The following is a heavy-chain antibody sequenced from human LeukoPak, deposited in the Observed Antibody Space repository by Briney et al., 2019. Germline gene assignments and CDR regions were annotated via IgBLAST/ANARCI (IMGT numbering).Heavy chain of an antibody. V-gene: IGHV3-53*01. CDR1: GFTVSGNS. D-gene: IGHD3-16*01. Sequence: GGSLRLSCAVSGFTVSGNSMSWVRQAPGKGLEWVSLIYSGGTTYYADSVKGRFTISRDNSKNTLYLQMNSLRAEDTAVYYCARDRGGSFDPWGQGTLVTVSS. J-gene: IGHJ5*02. CDR2: IYSGGTT. CDR3: ARDRGGSFDP.